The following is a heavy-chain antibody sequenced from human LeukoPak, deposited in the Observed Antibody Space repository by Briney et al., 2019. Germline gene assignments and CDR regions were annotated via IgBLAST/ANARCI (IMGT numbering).Heavy chain of an antibody. CDR3: ARGLYCSSSTSCYDYGMDV. V-gene: IGHV1-69*13. Sequence: SVKVSCKTSGGTFRSYGFNGLRQAPGQGLDWMGGFIPIIGTPQYAQNLEARVTMTADESTSTGYMEVSSLRYEDTAVYYGARGLYCSSSTSCYDYGMDVWGQGTTVTVSS. J-gene: IGHJ6*02. D-gene: IGHD2-2*01. CDR1: GGTFRSYG. CDR2: FIPIIGTP.